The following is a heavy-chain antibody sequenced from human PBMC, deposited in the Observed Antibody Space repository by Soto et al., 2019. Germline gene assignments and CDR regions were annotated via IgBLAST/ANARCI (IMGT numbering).Heavy chain of an antibody. CDR2: IYYSGST. V-gene: IGHV4-59*08. D-gene: IGHD4-17*01. Sequence: QVQLQESGPGLVKPSETLSLTCTVSGGSISNYYWSWIRQPPRKGLEWIAYIYYSGSTNYNPSLKSRVTISVDTSKNQFSLKLSSVTAADTAVYYCARHSNGDLDYWGQGTLVTVSS. CDR3: ARHSNGDLDY. CDR1: GGSISNYY. J-gene: IGHJ4*02.